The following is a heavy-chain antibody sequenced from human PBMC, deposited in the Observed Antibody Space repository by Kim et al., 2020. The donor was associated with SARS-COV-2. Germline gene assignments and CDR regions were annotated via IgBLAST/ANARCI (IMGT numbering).Heavy chain of an antibody. D-gene: IGHD3-10*01. J-gene: IGHJ5*02. V-gene: IGHV1-8*01. Sequence: GYAQKFQGRVTMTRNTSISTAYMELSSLRSEDTAVYYCARGSITQNWFDPWGQGTLVTVSS. CDR3: ARGSITQNWFDP.